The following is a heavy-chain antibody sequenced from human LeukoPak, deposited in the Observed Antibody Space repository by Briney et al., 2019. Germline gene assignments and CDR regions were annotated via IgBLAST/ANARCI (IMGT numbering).Heavy chain of an antibody. CDR2: ISFDGSVT. V-gene: IGHV3-74*01. D-gene: IGHD3-10*01. J-gene: IGHJ1*01. Sequence: GGSLRLSCEASGFTFSSHWMHWVRQAPGKRLFWVSYISFDGSVTSYADSVKGRFTVSRDNSKNMLFLQMDSLRADDTAIYYCTRDGQFYDSGNFHSDLDSWGQGTLVTVS. CDR1: GFTFSSHW. CDR3: TRDGQFYDSGNFHSDLDS.